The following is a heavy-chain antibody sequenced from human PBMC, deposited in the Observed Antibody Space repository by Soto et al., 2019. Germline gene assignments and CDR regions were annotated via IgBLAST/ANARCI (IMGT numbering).Heavy chain of an antibody. V-gene: IGHV1-69*08. CDR2: IIPILGIA. Sequence: QVQLVQSGAEVKKPGSSVKVSCKASGGTFSSYTISWVRQAPGQGLEWMGRIIPILGIANYAQKFQGRVTITADKSTSTAYMELSSLRSEDTAVYYCAREGYVVVVAATPAGAFDIWGQGTMVTVSS. CDR1: GGTFSSYT. D-gene: IGHD2-15*01. J-gene: IGHJ3*02. CDR3: AREGYVVVVAATPAGAFDI.